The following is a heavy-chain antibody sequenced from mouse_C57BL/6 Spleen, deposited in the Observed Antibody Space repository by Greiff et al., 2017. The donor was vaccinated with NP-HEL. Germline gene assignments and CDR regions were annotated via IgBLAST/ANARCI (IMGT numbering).Heavy chain of an antibody. CDR2: ISDGGSYT. CDR3: AREYLRLRFAY. V-gene: IGHV5-4*01. J-gene: IGHJ3*01. CDR1: GFTFSSYA. Sequence: EVMLVESGGGLVKPGGSLKLSCAASGFTFSSYAMSWVRQTPEKRLEWVATISDGGSYTYYPDNVKGRFTISRDNAKNNLYLQMSHLKSEDTAMYYCAREYLRLRFAYWGQGTLVTVSA. D-gene: IGHD3-2*02.